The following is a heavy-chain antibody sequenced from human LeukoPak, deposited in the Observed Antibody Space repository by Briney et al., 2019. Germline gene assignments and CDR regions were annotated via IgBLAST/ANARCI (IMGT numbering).Heavy chain of an antibody. CDR1: GFTFSSYG. CDR2: ISGSGGST. V-gene: IGHV3-23*01. J-gene: IGHJ3*02. Sequence: GGSLRLSCAASGFTFSSYGMSWVRQAPGKGLEWVSAISGSGGSTYYADSVKGRFTISRDNSKNTLYLQMNSLRAEDTAVYYCARDGGYYGDPLEAFDIWGQGTMVTVSS. D-gene: IGHD4-17*01. CDR3: ARDGGYYGDPLEAFDI.